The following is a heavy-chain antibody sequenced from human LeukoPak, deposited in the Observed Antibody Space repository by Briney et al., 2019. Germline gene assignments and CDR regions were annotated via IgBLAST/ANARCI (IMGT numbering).Heavy chain of an antibody. CDR3: ARVSGGDCYSY. CDR1: GYTFTSYY. D-gene: IGHD2-21*02. CDR2: INPSGGST. V-gene: IGHV1-46*01. J-gene: IGHJ4*02. Sequence: GASVKVSCKASGYTFTSYYTHWVRQAPGQGLEWMGIINPSGGSTSYAQKLQGRVTMTRDTSTSTVYMELSSLRSEDTAVYYCARVSGGDCYSYWGQGTLVTISS.